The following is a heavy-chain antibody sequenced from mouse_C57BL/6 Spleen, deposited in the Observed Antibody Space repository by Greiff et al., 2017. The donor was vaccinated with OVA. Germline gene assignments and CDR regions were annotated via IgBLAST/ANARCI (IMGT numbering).Heavy chain of an antibody. CDR1: GFNIKDYY. Sequence: EVQLQQSGAELVKPGASVKLSCTASGFNIKDYYMHWVKQRTEQGLEWIGRIDPEDGDTKYAPKFQGKATITADTSSNTAYLQLSSLTSEDTAVYYCARRYDYDDYAMDYWGQGTSVTVSS. D-gene: IGHD2-4*01. V-gene: IGHV14-2*01. CDR3: ARRYDYDDYAMDY. J-gene: IGHJ4*01. CDR2: IDPEDGDT.